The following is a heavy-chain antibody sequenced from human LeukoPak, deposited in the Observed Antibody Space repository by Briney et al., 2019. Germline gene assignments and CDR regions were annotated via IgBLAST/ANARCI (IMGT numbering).Heavy chain of an antibody. CDR1: GFTFSSYG. V-gene: IGHV3-33*01. J-gene: IGHJ6*02. CDR2: IWYDGSNK. CDR3: ASSNDFWSGYYYYGMDV. Sequence: GRSLRLSCAASGFTFSSYGMHWVRQAPGKGLEWVAVIWYDGSNKYYADSVKGRFTISRDNSKNTLYLQMNSLRAEDTAVYYCASSNDFWSGYYYYGMDVWGQGTTVTVSS. D-gene: IGHD3-3*01.